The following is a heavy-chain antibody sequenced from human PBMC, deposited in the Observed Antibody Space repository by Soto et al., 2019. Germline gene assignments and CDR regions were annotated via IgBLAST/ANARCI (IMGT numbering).Heavy chain of an antibody. Sequence: GGSLRLSCAASGFDFSSYGMHWVRQTPGKGLEWVAVLGFDGGGRYYADSVKGRFTISRDNSKKMLYLQMDSLRAEDTALYYCARELVGFDYGMDVWGQGTTVTVSS. CDR1: GFDFSSYG. CDR2: LGFDGGGR. V-gene: IGHV3-33*01. CDR3: ARELVGFDYGMDV. D-gene: IGHD1-26*01. J-gene: IGHJ6*02.